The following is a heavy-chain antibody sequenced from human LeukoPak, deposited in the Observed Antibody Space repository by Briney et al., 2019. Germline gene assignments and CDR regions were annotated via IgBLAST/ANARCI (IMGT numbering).Heavy chain of an antibody. CDR3: ARGYGDYDY. CDR1: GLIVSNNY. J-gene: IGHJ4*02. D-gene: IGHD4-17*01. V-gene: IGHV3-53*01. CDR2: IYDGGST. Sequence: PGGSLRLSCAASGLIVSNNYMSWVRQAPGQGLEWVSVIYDGGSTYYADSVKGRFTISRDSSKNTLYLQMNSLRVEDTAVYYCARGYGDYDYWGQGTLVTVSS.